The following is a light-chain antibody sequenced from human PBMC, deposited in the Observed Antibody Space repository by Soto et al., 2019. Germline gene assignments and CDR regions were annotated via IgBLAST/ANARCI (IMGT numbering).Light chain of an antibody. CDR2: AAS. V-gene: IGKV1-39*01. Sequence: DGQGTHSRCCLSGPVGDRVTITCRASQGIGSYLNWYQQKLGKAPKLLIYAASNLQSGVPLRFSGSGSGTDFTLTISSLQPEDFATYYCQQSYNAPLTFGGGTKVDIK. CDR3: QQSYNAPLT. CDR1: QGIGSY. J-gene: IGKJ4*01.